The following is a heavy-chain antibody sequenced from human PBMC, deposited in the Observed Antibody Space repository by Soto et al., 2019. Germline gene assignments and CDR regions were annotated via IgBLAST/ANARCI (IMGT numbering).Heavy chain of an antibody. CDR2: IHYSGST. J-gene: IGHJ5*02. CDR1: GGSISSYY. V-gene: IGHV4-59*01. D-gene: IGHD4-4*01. Sequence: SETLSLTCTVSGGSISSYYWSWIRQPPGKGLEWIGCIHYSGSTNYNPSLKSRVTISGDTSKNQFSLKLSSVTAADTAVYYCARGQYWFDPWGQGTLVTVSS. CDR3: ARGQYWFDP.